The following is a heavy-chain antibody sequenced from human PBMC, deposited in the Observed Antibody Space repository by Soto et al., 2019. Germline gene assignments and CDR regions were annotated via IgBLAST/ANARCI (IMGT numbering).Heavy chain of an antibody. D-gene: IGHD6-13*01. CDR2: IYRGGAT. V-gene: IGHV3-53*01. Sequence: GGSLRLSCVASGFTVSDNYISWVRQAPGKGLEWVSVIYRGGATYYADSVTGRFTISRDGSQNTLHLQMNTLKTEDTAIYYCARGWQSAFDIWGQGTMVTVSS. CDR1: GFTVSDNY. CDR3: ARGWQSAFDI. J-gene: IGHJ3*02.